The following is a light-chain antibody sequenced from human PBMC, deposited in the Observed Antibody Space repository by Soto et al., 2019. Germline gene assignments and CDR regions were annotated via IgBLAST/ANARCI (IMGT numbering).Light chain of an antibody. V-gene: IGKV4-1*01. Sequence: DIVMTQSPDTLAVSLGERATINCKSSQSVLYSSNNKNYLAWYQQKPGQPPKLLIYWASTRESGVPDRFSGSGSGTDCTLTTSSPQAEDVAIYYCQQYYSTPTWTFGQGTKVEIK. CDR3: QQYYSTPTWT. CDR2: WAS. J-gene: IGKJ1*01. CDR1: QSVLYSSNNKNY.